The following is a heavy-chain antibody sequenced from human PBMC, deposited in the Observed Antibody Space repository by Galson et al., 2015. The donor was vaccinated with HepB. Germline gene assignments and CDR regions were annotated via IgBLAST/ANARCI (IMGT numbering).Heavy chain of an antibody. CDR3: TSPGVVIMTGGAFDI. V-gene: IGHV3-73*01. Sequence: SLRLSCAASGFTFSGSAMHWVRQASGKGLEWVGRIRSKANSYATAYAASVKGRFTISRDDSKNTAYLQMNSLKTEDTAVYYCTSPGVVIMTGGAFDIWGQGTMVTVSS. J-gene: IGHJ3*02. CDR2: IRSKANSYAT. D-gene: IGHD3-3*01. CDR1: GFTFSGSA.